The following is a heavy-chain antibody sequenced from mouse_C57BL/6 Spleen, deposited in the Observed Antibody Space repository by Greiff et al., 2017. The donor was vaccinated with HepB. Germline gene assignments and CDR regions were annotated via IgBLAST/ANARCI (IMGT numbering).Heavy chain of an antibody. CDR1: GYTFTSYW. CDR2: IYPGSGST. Sequence: VKLMESGAELVKPGASVKMSCKASGYTFTSYWITWVKQRPGQGLEWIGDIYPGSGSTNYNEKFKSKATLTVDTSSSTAYMQLSSLTSEDSAVYYCGAQGDYWGQGTTLTVSS. D-gene: IGHD3-2*02. J-gene: IGHJ2*01. CDR3: GAQGDY. V-gene: IGHV1-55*01.